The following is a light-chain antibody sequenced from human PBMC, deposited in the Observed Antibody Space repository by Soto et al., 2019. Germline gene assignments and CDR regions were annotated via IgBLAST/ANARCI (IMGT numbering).Light chain of an antibody. Sequence: NFLTQSPDTLSLSRLEIGTLSFRSSQSVTNYIAWYQQRPGQAPRLLIYDASNRATGVPARFSGSGSGTDFTLTISDLEPADFGLYYCQQRLNWPPGFGQGTKVDIK. J-gene: IGKJ1*01. CDR2: DAS. V-gene: IGKV3-11*01. CDR3: QQRLNWPPG. CDR1: QSVTNY.